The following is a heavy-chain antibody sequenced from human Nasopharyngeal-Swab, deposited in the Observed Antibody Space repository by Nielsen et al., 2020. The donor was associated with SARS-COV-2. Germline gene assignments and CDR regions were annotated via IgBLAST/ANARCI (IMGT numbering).Heavy chain of an antibody. D-gene: IGHD6-13*01. CDR1: GFTFESYG. Sequence: GASLKISCEASGFTFESYGMTWVRQAPGKGLEWVSTISGSGDNTHYADSVRGRFTISRDNSQRTVFLQMTSLRAEDTALYYCAKDPSAAMDVWGKGTTVIVSS. J-gene: IGHJ6*03. CDR3: AKDPSAAMDV. CDR2: ISGSGDNT. V-gene: IGHV3-23*01.